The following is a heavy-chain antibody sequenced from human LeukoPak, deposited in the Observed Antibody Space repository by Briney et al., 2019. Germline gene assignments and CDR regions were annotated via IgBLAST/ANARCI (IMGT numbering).Heavy chain of an antibody. J-gene: IGHJ4*02. CDR2: IYYCGST. CDR1: GGSASSDSYF. V-gene: IGHV4-61*01. CDR3: TRGQRRLQDY. Sequence: KPSETLSLTCTVSGGSASSDSYFWTWIRQPPGKGLEWIGYIYYCGSTNYNPSLKSRVTISLDTSKSQISLKLSSVTAADTAVYYCTRGQRRLQDYWGQGTLVTVSS.